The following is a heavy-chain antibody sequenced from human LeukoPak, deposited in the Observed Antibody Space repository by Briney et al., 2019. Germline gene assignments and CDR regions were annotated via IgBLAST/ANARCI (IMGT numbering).Heavy chain of an antibody. Sequence: PGGSLRLSCAASEFAVSSKHMSWVRQTPQKGLEWVSPLYKGGSTYYADSVTGRFTISRDDSKNTLYLQMHSLRVEATAMYFCARANRGFWSSFYLDYWGQGTLVTVSS. V-gene: IGHV3-66*01. CDR2: LYKGGST. D-gene: IGHD2-15*01. CDR1: EFAVSSKH. CDR3: ARANRGFWSSFYLDY. J-gene: IGHJ4*02.